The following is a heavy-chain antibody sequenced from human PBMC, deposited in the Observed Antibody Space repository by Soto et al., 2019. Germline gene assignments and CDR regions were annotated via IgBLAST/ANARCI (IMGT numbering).Heavy chain of an antibody. D-gene: IGHD3-10*01. CDR3: AGDSYYYGSGSYFGY. Sequence: PSETLSLTCTVSGGSISSGDYYWSWIRQPPGKGLEWIGYIYYSGSTYYNPSLKSRVTISVDTSKNQFSLKLSSVTAADTAVYYCAGDSYYYGSGSYFGYWGQGTLVTVSS. V-gene: IGHV4-31*03. CDR2: IYYSGST. CDR1: GGSISSGDYY. J-gene: IGHJ4*02.